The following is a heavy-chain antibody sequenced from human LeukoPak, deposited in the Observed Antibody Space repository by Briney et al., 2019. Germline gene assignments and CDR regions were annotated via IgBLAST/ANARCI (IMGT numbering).Heavy chain of an antibody. D-gene: IGHD4-17*01. CDR1: GFTFGSYS. V-gene: IGHV3-48*01. J-gene: IGHJ4*02. CDR3: AREIYGDYVSSFDY. Sequence: GGSLRLSCAASGFTFGSYSMNWVRQAPGKGLEWVSVKGRFTISRDNSKNSLYLQMNSLRAEDTAVYYCAREIYGDYVSSFDYWGQGTLVTVSS.